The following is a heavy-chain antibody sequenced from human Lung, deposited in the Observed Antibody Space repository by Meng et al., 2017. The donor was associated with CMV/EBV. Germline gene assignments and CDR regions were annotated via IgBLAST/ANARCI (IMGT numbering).Heavy chain of an antibody. CDR2: ISGSSSTI. V-gene: IGHV3-48*04. CDR3: ARGVSGDY. J-gene: IGHJ4*02. CDR1: GFTFSSYS. Sequence: SCAASGFTFSSYSMNWVRQAPGKGLEWVSYISGSSSTIYYADSVKGRFTISRDNAKNSLYLQMNSLRAEDTAVYYCARGVSGDYWGQGTLVTVSS. D-gene: IGHD1-14*01.